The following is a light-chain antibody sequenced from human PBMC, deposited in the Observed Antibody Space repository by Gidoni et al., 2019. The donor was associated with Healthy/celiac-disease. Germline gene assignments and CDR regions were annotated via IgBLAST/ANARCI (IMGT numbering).Light chain of an antibody. CDR2: KDS. CDR1: ALPKQY. J-gene: IGLJ2*01. Sequence: SYALTQPPSVSVSPGQPARITCSGDALPKQYAYWYQQKPGQAPVLVIYKDSERPSGIPERFSGSSSGTTVTLTISGVQAEDEADYYCQSADSSGTYEDVVFGGGTKLTVL. V-gene: IGLV3-25*02. CDR3: QSADSSGTYEDVV.